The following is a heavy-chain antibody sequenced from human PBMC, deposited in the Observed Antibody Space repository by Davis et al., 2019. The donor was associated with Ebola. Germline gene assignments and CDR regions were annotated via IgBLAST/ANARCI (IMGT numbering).Heavy chain of an antibody. CDR3: ARGKWFDP. Sequence: AASVKVSCKASGYTFTSYYMHWVRQAPGQGLEWMGIINPSGGSTSYAQKFQGRVTLTADKATNTAYMELSGLRFDDTAVYYCARGKWFDPWGQWTLVSVTS. V-gene: IGHV1-46*01. CDR1: GYTFTSYY. J-gene: IGHJ5*02. CDR2: INPSGGST.